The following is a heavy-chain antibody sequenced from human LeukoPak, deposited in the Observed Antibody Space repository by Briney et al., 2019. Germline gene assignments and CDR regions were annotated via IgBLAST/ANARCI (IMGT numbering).Heavy chain of an antibody. J-gene: IGHJ4*02. CDR2: IRGDGSVK. CDR3: GRSVAAPADY. V-gene: IGHV3-7*03. Sequence: GGSLRLSCATSGFTLSNVWMSWVRQAPGKGLEWVGNIRGDGSVKFYLESVKGRFTISRDNTNSVSLQMNNLKAEDTAVYYCGRSVAAPADYWGQGTLVIVSS. CDR1: GFTLSNVW. D-gene: IGHD6-6*01.